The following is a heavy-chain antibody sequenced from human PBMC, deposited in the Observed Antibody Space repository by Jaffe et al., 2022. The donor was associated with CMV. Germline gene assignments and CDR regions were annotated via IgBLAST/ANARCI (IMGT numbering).Heavy chain of an antibody. CDR3: ARDPEVGSYYYDRGWFDP. J-gene: IGHJ5*02. D-gene: IGHD3-22*01. CDR2: IYHSGST. V-gene: IGHV4-4*02. Sequence: QVQLQESGPGLVKPSGTLSLTCAVSGGSISSSNWWSWVRQPPGKGLEWIGEIYHSGSTNYNPSLKSRVTISVDKSKNQFSLKLSSVTAADTAVYYCARDPEVGSYYYDRGWFDPWGQGTLVTVSS. CDR1: GGSISSSNW.